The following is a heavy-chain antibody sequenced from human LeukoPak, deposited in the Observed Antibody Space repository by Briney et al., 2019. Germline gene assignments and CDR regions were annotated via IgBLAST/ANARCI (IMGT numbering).Heavy chain of an antibody. CDR2: ISYDGSNK. CDR3: ARADYGDYIYYYYYGMDV. Sequence: GGSLRLSCAASGFTFSSYAMHWVRQAPGKGLEWAAVISYDGSNKYYADSVKGRFTISRDNSKNTLYLQMNSLRAEDTAVYYCARADYGDYIYYYYYGMDVWGQGTTVTVSS. J-gene: IGHJ6*02. CDR1: GFTFSSYA. V-gene: IGHV3-30-3*01. D-gene: IGHD4-17*01.